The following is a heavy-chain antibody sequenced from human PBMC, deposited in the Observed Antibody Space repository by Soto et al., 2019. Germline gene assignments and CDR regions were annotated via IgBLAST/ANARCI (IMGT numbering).Heavy chain of an antibody. Sequence: EVQLLESGGGLVQPGGSLRLSCAASGFTFSSCAMSWVRQTPGKGLEWVSTLANSGTTTYYADSVQGRVTISTDQSKNTVYLQMDYLRAEDTAIYYCAIRGNSLSWYWFDPWGQRTLVTVSS. CDR3: AIRGNSLSWYWFDP. V-gene: IGHV3-23*01. D-gene: IGHD6-13*01. J-gene: IGHJ5*02. CDR1: GFTFSSCA. CDR2: LANSGTTT.